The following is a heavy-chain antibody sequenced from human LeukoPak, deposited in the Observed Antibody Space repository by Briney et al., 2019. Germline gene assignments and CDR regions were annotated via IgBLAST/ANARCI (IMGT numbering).Heavy chain of an antibody. CDR2: ISHDGYKR. Sequence: GGSLRLSCAASGLNFNSYAMHWVRQAPGKGLEWAALISHDGYKRVYADSVKGRFTIYRENSRSRLYLQMDSLRPEDTAVYYCAKDSALEWLLHYFDHWGRGILVAVSS. D-gene: IGHD3-3*01. V-gene: IGHV3-30*18. J-gene: IGHJ4*02. CDR3: AKDSALEWLLHYFDH. CDR1: GLNFNSYA.